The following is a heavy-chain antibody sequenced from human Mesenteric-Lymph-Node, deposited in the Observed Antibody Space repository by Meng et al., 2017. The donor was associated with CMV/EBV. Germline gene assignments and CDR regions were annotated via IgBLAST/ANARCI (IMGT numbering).Heavy chain of an antibody. D-gene: IGHD3-3*01. CDR1: GFIFSHYW. J-gene: IGHJ6*02. Sequence: GGPLRLSCAASGFIFSHYWMTWVRQAPGKGLEWVANINPGGSERYYVDSVKGRFTISRDNAKNSLYLQMNSLRAEDTAVYYCARRSSISIFGVVLSGWGYNVDVWGQGTTVTVSS. CDR2: INPGGSER. V-gene: IGHV3-7*01. CDR3: ARRSSISIFGVVLSGWGYNVDV.